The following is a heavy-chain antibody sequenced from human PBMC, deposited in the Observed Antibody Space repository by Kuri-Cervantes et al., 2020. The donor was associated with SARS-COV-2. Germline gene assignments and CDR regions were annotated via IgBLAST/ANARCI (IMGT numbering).Heavy chain of an antibody. CDR2: LDFEDGEI. CDR1: GHTLSELS. J-gene: IGHJ3*02. CDR3: ATPLWTSDI. D-gene: IGHD1-1*01. Sequence: ASVKVSCKVSGHTLSELSMHWARQAPGEGPEWMGGLDFEDGEIVYAQKFQGRVTMTKDSSTDTAYMELRSLTSEDTAVYYCATPLWTSDIRGQGTMVTVSS. V-gene: IGHV1-24*01.